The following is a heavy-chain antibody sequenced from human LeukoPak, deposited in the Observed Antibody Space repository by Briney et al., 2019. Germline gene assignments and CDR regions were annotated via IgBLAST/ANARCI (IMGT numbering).Heavy chain of an antibody. CDR3: ATVKDNWNDATHYYYYYMDV. D-gene: IGHD1-20*01. V-gene: IGHV1-24*01. CDR1: GYTLTELS. CDR2: FDPEDGET. Sequence: ASVKVSCKVSGYTLTELSLHWVRPAPGKGLEWMGGFDPEDGETIYAQKFQGRVTMTEDTSTDTAYMELSSLRSEDTAVYYCATVKDNWNDATHYYYYYMDVWGKGTAVTVSS. J-gene: IGHJ6*03.